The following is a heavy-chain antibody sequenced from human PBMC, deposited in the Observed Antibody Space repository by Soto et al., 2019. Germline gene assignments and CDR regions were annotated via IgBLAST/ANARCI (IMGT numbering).Heavy chain of an antibody. CDR1: GFTFSSYS. CDR2: ISSSSSYI. CDR3: AREGRNITIFGVTHYYGIDV. Sequence: PGGSLRLSCAASGFTFSSYSMNWVRQAPGKGLEWVSSISSSSSYIYYADSVKGRFTISRDNAKNSLYLQMNSLRAEDTAVYYCAREGRNITIFGVTHYYGIDVWGQGTTVTV. V-gene: IGHV3-21*01. J-gene: IGHJ6*02. D-gene: IGHD3-3*01.